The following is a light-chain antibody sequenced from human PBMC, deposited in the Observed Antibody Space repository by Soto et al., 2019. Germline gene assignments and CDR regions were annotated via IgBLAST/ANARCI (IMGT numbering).Light chain of an antibody. J-gene: IGLJ2*01. V-gene: IGLV2-8*01. CDR3: SSYAGSNNLV. CDR2: EVS. CDR1: SSDVGGYNY. Sequence: QSALTQPPSASGSPGQSVTISCTGTSSDVGGYNYVSWYQQHPGKAPKLMIYEVSKRPSGVPDRFPGSKSGNTASLTVSGLQAEDEADYYWSSYAGSNNLVFGGGTKVTVL.